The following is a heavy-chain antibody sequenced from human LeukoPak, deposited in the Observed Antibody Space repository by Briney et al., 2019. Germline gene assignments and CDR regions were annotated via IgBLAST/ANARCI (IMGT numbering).Heavy chain of an antibody. CDR2: IRNDGSNK. D-gene: IGHD6-19*01. V-gene: IGHV3-30*02. CDR1: GFTFSSNA. Sequence: GRSLRLSCAASGFTFSSNAMHWVRQAPGKGLDWVAFIRNDGSNKYYADSVKGRFTISRDNSKNTLYLQMNSLRGEDTAVYYCAKDQGSGAFDYWGQGTLVTVSS. CDR3: AKDQGSGAFDY. J-gene: IGHJ4*02.